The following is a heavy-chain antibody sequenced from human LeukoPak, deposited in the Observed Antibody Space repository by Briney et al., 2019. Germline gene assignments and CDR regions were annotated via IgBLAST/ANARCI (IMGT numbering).Heavy chain of an antibody. J-gene: IGHJ3*02. V-gene: IGHV3-23*01. Sequence: GGSLRLSCAASGFTFSSYAMSWVRQAPGEGVEWGSAISGSGGSTYYTDSVKGRFTISRDTSKHTLYLQMNSLRAEDTAVYYCARDANYHVSSDYYDAFDIWGQGTMVTVSS. D-gene: IGHD3-22*01. CDR1: GFTFSSYA. CDR2: ISGSGGST. CDR3: ARDANYHVSSDYYDAFDI.